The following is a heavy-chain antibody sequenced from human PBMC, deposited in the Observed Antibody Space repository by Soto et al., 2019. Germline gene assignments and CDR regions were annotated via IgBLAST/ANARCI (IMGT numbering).Heavy chain of an antibody. CDR3: ARARQLGYCISTSCYSMGMDV. Sequence: QVQLVQSGAEVKKPGSSVKVSCKASGGTFSSYAISWVRQAPGQGLEWMGGIIPIFGTANYAQKFQGRVTITADESTSTAYMELSSLRSEDTAVYYCARARQLGYCISTSCYSMGMDVWGQGTTVTGSS. J-gene: IGHJ6*02. CDR2: IIPIFGTA. CDR1: GGTFSSYA. V-gene: IGHV1-69*12. D-gene: IGHD2-2*01.